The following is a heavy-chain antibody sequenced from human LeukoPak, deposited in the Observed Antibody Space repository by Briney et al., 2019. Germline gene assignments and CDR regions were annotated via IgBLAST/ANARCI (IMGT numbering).Heavy chain of an antibody. J-gene: IGHJ4*02. CDR2: IYRDGSI. CDR1: GFTVSSNY. Sequence: GGSLRLSCAASGFTVSSNYMNWVRQAPGKGLEWVSVIYRDGSIYYAESVKGRFIISRDTSRNTLYLQMNSLRAEDTAVYYCARDFSSRIAGYWGQGTLVTVSS. V-gene: IGHV3-53*01. CDR3: ARDFSSRIAGY. D-gene: IGHD1-26*01.